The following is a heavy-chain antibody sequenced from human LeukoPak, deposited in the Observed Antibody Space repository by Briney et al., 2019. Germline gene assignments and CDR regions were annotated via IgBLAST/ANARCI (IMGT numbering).Heavy chain of an antibody. V-gene: IGHV3-23*01. CDR3: AKKGRYYDSSGYYSLDY. CDR1: GFTFSSYA. CDR2: ISGSGGST. Sequence: GGSLRLSCAASGFTFSSYAMSWVRQAPGKGLEWVSAISGSGGSTYYADSVKGRFTISRDNSKNTLYLQMNSLRAEDTAVYYCAKKGRYYDSSGYYSLDYRGQGTLVTVSS. D-gene: IGHD3-22*01. J-gene: IGHJ4*02.